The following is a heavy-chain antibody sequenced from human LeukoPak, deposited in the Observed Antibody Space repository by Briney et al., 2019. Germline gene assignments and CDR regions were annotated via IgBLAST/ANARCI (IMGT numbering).Heavy chain of an antibody. D-gene: IGHD6-19*01. J-gene: IGHJ4*02. CDR3: ARDGGSGWYNY. CDR1: GGSISGYY. CDR2: IQTSGNI. Sequence: SETLSLTCTVSGGSISGYYWSWIRQPAEKGLEWIGRIQTSGNIIYNPSLESRVTMSVDKSKNHFSLKVSSVTAADTAVYYCARDGGSGWYNYWGQGTLVTVSS. V-gene: IGHV4-4*07.